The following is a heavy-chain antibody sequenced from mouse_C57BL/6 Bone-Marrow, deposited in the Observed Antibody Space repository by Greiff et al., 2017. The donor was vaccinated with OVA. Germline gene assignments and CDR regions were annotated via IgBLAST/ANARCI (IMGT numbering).Heavy chain of an antibody. Sequence: VQLQQSGAELVKPGASVKLSCKASGYTFTSYWMHWVKQRPGQGLEWIGMIHPNSGSTNYNEKFKSKATLTVDKSSSTAYMQLSSLTSEDSAVYYGARGRQLRLLAWFAYWGQGTLVTVSA. CDR3: ARGRQLRLLAWFAY. CDR2: IHPNSGST. V-gene: IGHV1-64*01. J-gene: IGHJ3*01. D-gene: IGHD3-2*02. CDR1: GYTFTSYW.